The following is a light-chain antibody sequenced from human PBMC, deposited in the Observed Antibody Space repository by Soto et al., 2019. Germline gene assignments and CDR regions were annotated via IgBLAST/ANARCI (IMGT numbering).Light chain of an antibody. J-gene: IGKJ1*01. V-gene: IGKV3-20*01. CDR3: QQYGSSPSK. Sequence: EIVLTQSPGTLSLSPGERATLSCRASQSVSSSYLAWYQQRPGQAPRLLIYDASSRATGIPDRFSGSGSGTDFALTISRLEPEDFAVYYCQQYGSSPSKFGQGTKVEIK. CDR2: DAS. CDR1: QSVSSSY.